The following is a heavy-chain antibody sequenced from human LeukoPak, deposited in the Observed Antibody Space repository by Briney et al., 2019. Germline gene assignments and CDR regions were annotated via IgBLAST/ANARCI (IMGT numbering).Heavy chain of an antibody. D-gene: IGHD5-24*01. Sequence: PGGSLRLSCTASGFTFGDYAMSWFRQAPGKGLEWVAVISNDERNKYYAESVKGRFTISRDNSNSMVYLQMTSLRLEDTAVYYCARPSPPGDGYNPSDQWGQGSLVIVSS. CDR1: GFTFGDYA. CDR3: ARPSPPGDGYNPSDQ. CDR2: ISNDERNK. V-gene: IGHV3-30*04. J-gene: IGHJ4*02.